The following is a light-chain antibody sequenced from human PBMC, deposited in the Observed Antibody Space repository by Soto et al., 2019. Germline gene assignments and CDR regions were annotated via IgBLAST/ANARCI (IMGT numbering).Light chain of an antibody. CDR3: ATWDGSLPAEV. CDR2: DNN. CDR1: SPNIGNNY. V-gene: IGLV1-51*01. Sequence: QSVLTQPPSVSAAPGQKVTISCSGSSPNIGNNYVSWYQQLPGTAPKLLIYDNNKRPSGIPDRFSGSKSGTSGTLVITGLQTGDEADYYCATWDGSLPAEVFGGGTKLTVL. J-gene: IGLJ2*01.